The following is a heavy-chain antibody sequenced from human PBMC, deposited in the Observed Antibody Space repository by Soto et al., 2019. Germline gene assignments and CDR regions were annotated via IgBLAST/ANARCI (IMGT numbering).Heavy chain of an antibody. J-gene: IGHJ6*02. D-gene: IGHD2-2*01. CDR1: GDSVSSNRAT. Sequence: SQTLSLTCAISGDSVSSNRATWNWFRQSPSRGLEWLGGAYYRSKWYHDYAVSLNGRGTINPDTSQNQFSLTLSSVTAADTAVYYCAKLAGYCCGTSCYGHYAMDVWGQGTTVTVSS. CDR3: AKLAGYCCGTSCYGHYAMDV. CDR2: AYYRSKWYH. V-gene: IGHV6-1*01.